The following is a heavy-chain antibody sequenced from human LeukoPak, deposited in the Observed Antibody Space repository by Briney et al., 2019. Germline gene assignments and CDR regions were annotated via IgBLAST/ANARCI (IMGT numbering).Heavy chain of an antibody. CDR2: IQNDGSKK. CDR3: SNVPVYRGYDPFDN. CDR1: GFMFSSYG. D-gene: IGHD5-12*01. J-gene: IGHJ4*02. Sequence: QSGGSLRLSCAASGFMFSSYGMNRVRQAPGKGLEWVAFIQNDGSKKYYADSVKGRFIISRDNSKNTLYLQINSLRAEDTALYFCSNVPVYRGYDPFDNWGQGTLVTVSS. V-gene: IGHV3-30*02.